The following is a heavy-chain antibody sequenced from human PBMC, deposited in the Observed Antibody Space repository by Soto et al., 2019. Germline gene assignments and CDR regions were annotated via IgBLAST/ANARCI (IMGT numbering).Heavy chain of an antibody. CDR3: ARGAKDYDYVWGSYRYDPVYYYYGMDV. CDR1: RYTFTSYY. V-gene: IGHV1-46*01. CDR2: INPSGGST. J-gene: IGHJ6*02. Sequence: ASVKVSCKASRYTFTSYYMYWVRQAPGQGLEWMGIINPSGGSTSYAQKFQGRVTMTRDTSTSTGYMELSSLRSEDTAAYYCARGAKDYDYVWGSYRYDPVYYYYGMDVWGQGTTVTVSS. D-gene: IGHD3-16*02.